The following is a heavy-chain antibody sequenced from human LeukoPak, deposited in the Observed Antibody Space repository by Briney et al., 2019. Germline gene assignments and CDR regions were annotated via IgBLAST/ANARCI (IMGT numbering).Heavy chain of an antibody. Sequence: GGSLRLSCAASGFTFTSYAMSWVRQAPGKGLEWVSGFSGSGDSTHYADSVKGRFTISRDNSENTLYLQMNSLRAEDTAVYYCAKGCSSASCYNQFFDSWGQEPWSPSPQ. V-gene: IGHV3-23*01. J-gene: IGHJ4*01. CDR1: GFTFTSYA. D-gene: IGHD2-2*02. CDR2: FSGSGDST. CDR3: AKGCSSASCYNQFFDS.